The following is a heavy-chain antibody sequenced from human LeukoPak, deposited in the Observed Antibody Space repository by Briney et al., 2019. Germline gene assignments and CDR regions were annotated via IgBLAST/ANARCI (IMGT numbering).Heavy chain of an antibody. CDR2: ISGSGGST. CDR3: ANPGSGWSLYYFDY. CDR1: GFTFSSYA. Sequence: GGSLRLSCAASGFTFSSYAMSWVRQAPGKGLEWVSAISGSGGSTYYADSVKGRFAISRDNSKNTLYLQMNSLRAEDTAVYYCANPGSGWSLYYFDYWGQGTLVTVSS. J-gene: IGHJ4*02. V-gene: IGHV3-23*01. D-gene: IGHD6-19*01.